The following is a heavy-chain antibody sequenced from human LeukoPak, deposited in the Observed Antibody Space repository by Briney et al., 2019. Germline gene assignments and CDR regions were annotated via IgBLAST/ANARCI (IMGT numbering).Heavy chain of an antibody. CDR2: IDWEDDK. J-gene: IGHJ4*02. Sequence: SGPTLVKPTQTLTLTCTFSGFSLTTTGMCVSWIRQPPGKALEWLAHIDWEDDKYYSTSLKTRLTISKDTSKNQVVLTMTNMDPVDTATYYCARSPIAVAALDYWGQGTLVTVSS. V-gene: IGHV2-70*01. CDR3: ARSPIAVAALDY. CDR1: GFSLTTTGMC. D-gene: IGHD6-19*01.